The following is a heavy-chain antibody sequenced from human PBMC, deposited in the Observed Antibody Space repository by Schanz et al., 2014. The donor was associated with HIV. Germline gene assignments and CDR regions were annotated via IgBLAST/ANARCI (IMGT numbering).Heavy chain of an antibody. J-gene: IGHJ4*02. V-gene: IGHV3-23*01. CDR1: GFTFSSYA. CDR2: VSGTGDST. Sequence: EVQLLESGGGLVQPGGSLRLSCAASGFTFSSYAMSWVRQAPGKGREWVSAVSGTGDSTYYADSVKGRFTISRDKSKNTLFLQMNSLRVEDTTVYYCARGGYNYGREGYFDYWGQGTLVTVSS. CDR3: ARGGYNYGREGYFDY. D-gene: IGHD5-18*01.